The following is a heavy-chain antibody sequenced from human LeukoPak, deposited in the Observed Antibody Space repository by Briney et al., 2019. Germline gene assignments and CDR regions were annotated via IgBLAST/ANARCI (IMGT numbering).Heavy chain of an antibody. CDR2: IKSRADGGTT. Sequence: GGSLRLSCTASGINFNNTWMSWVRQAPGKGLEWVGRIKSRADGGTTETAAPVKGRFTISRSDSENTLFLLMDSLKVEDTAVYYCATTRSSRKGFDYWGQGTLVSVSS. CDR1: GINFNNTW. D-gene: IGHD3-10*01. CDR3: ATTRSSRKGFDY. V-gene: IGHV3-15*01. J-gene: IGHJ4*02.